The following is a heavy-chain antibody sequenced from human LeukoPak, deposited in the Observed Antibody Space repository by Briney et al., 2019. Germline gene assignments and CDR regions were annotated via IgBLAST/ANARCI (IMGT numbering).Heavy chain of an antibody. CDR1: GGSISIYY. D-gene: IGHD3-10*01. V-gene: IGHV4-59*01. J-gene: IGHJ6*03. CDR3: ARVGLGSGSSTGNYYYMDV. CDR2: INYSGSD. Sequence: SETLSLTCTVSGGSISIYYWSWIRQPPGKGLEWIGYINYSGSDKYNPSLKNRITMSRDTSTNQVSLKLSSVTAADTAVYYCARVGLGSGSSTGNYYYMDVWGKGTTVTVSS.